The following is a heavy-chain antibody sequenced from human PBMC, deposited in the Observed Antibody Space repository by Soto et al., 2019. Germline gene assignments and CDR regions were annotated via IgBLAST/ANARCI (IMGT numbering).Heavy chain of an antibody. J-gene: IGHJ5*02. D-gene: IGHD6-13*01. Sequence: QVQLQESGPGLVEPSQTLSLTCTVSGGSISGGGYYWSWIRQHPGKGLEWIGYIHYSGTTYYNPSLKSRLTISVDTSKTQFSLKLSSVTAADTAVYYCARAWTATAGWANGFDLWGQGTLVTVSS. CDR1: GGSISGGGYY. V-gene: IGHV4-31*03. CDR3: ARAWTATAGWANGFDL. CDR2: IHYSGTT.